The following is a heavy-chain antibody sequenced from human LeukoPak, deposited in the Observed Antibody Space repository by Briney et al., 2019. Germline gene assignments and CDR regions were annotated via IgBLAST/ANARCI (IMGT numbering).Heavy chain of an antibody. CDR2: INTNTGNP. V-gene: IGHV7-4-1*02. CDR1: GYSFTTYA. D-gene: IGHD3-22*01. Sequence: GASVKVSCTASGYSFTTYAMNWVRQAPGQGLEWMGWINTNTGNPTYAQGFTGRFVFSLDTSVSTAYLQISSLKAEDTAVYYCARELLITRTWFDPWGQGTLVTVSS. CDR3: ARELLITRTWFDP. J-gene: IGHJ5*02.